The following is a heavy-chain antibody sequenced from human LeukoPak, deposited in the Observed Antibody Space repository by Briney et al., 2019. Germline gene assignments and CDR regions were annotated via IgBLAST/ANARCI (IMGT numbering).Heavy chain of an antibody. CDR1: GYTFTSYY. D-gene: IGHD6-19*01. Sequence: ASVKVSCKASGYTFTSYYMHWVRQAPGQGLEWMGWINPNSGGTNYAQKLQGRVTMTTDTSTSTAYMELRSLRSDDTAVYYCARGGWSLHYYFDYWGQGTLVTVSS. CDR3: ARGGWSLHYYFDY. CDR2: INPNSGGT. J-gene: IGHJ4*02. V-gene: IGHV1-2*02.